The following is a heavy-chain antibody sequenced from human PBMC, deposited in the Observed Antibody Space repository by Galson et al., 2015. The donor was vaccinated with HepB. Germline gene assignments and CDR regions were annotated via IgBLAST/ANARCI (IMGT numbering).Heavy chain of an antibody. CDR1: GFTFSSYG. CDR2: IWYDGSNK. Sequence: SLRLSCAASGFTFSSYGMHWVRQAPGKGLEWVAVIWYDGSNKYYADSVKGRFTISRDNSKNTLYLQMNSLRAEDTAVYYCAIDPLRWELGSHDAFDIWGQGTMVTVSS. J-gene: IGHJ3*02. CDR3: AIDPLRWELGSHDAFDI. V-gene: IGHV3-33*01. D-gene: IGHD1-26*01.